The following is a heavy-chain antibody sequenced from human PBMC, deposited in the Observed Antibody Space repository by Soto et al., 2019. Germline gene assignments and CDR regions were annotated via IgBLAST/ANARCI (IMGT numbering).Heavy chain of an antibody. CDR2: INPSDSYT. J-gene: IGHJ4*02. CDR1: GYSFTSYW. CDR3: ARLGYCTGTSCYTFDS. D-gene: IGHD2-2*02. Sequence: ESLKISFQGSGYSFTSYWIGWVRQSPGKGLEWMGRINPSDSYTTYSPSFQGHVTISTDKSFSTAYLQWSGLKASDTAMYYCARLGYCTGTSCYTFDSWGQGTLVTVSS. V-gene: IGHV5-10-1*01.